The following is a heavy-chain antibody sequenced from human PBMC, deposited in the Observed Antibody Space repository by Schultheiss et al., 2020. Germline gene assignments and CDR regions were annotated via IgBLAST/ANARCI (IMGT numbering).Heavy chain of an antibody. CDR1: GFTFRSYA. CDR3: AKDQDVGAAEYYMDV. Sequence: GGSLRLSCAASGFTFRSYAIHWVRQAPGKGLEWVAVISSDGRNKYYADSVKGRFTISRDNSKSTLDLQMNSLRGDDTAMYYCAKDQDVGAAEYYMDVWGKGTTVTVSS. D-gene: IGHD1-26*01. J-gene: IGHJ6*03. CDR2: ISSDGRNK. V-gene: IGHV3-30*01.